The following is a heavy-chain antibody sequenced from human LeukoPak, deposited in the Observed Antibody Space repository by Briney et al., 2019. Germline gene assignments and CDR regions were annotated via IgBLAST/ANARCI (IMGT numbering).Heavy chain of an antibody. D-gene: IGHD2-2*01. J-gene: IGHJ6*03. CDR3: ARDGPYIVVVPDAAEYYYYMDV. CDR1: GYTFTSYG. Sequence: ASVKVSCKASGYTFTSYGISWVRQAPGQGLEWMGWISAYNDNTNYAQKLQGRVTMTTDTSTSTAYMELRSLRSDDTAVYYCARDGPYIVVVPDAAEYYYYMDVWGKGTTVTVSS. CDR2: ISAYNDNT. V-gene: IGHV1-18*01.